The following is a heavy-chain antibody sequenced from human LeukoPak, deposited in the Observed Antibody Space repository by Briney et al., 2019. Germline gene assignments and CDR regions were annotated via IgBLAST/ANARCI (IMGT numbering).Heavy chain of an antibody. V-gene: IGHV4-30-4*08. CDR2: IYDSGTT. Sequence: SETLSLTCTVSGVSISSGDYNWNWIRQPPGKGLEWIGFIYDSGTTSYNPSLKSPVFISGDTSKNQFSLKLTSVTAADTAAYYCARGKYYDFWSGSYFDYWGQGTLVTVST. CDR1: GVSISSGDYN. D-gene: IGHD3-3*01. CDR3: ARGKYYDFWSGSYFDY. J-gene: IGHJ4*02.